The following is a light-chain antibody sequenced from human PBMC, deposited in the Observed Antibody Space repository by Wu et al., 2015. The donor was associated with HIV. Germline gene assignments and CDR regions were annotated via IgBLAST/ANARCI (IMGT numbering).Light chain of an antibody. CDR3: QKYNTAPWT. CDR2: AAS. Sequence: DIQMTQSPSSLSASVGDTVTITCRASQGISNHLAWYQQKPGKVPKVLMYAASTLQSGVPSRFSGSGSGTDFTLTISSLQLEDVATYYCQKYNTAPWTFGQGTKVEMK. V-gene: IGKV1-27*01. J-gene: IGKJ1*01. CDR1: QGISNH.